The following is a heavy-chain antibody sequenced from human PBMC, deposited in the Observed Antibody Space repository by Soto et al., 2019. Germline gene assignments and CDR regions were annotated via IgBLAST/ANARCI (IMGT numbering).Heavy chain of an antibody. CDR1: GFTVSSKY. CDR2: ISGSGGST. D-gene: IGHD3-3*01. CDR3: AKSVEYYDFWSGYNTLYYYYYYMDV. Sequence: GGSLRLSCAASGFTVSSKYMSWVRQAPGKGLEWVSAISGSGGSTYYADSVKGRFTISRDNSKNTLYLQMNSLRAEDTAVYYCAKSVEYYDFWSGYNTLYYYYYYMDVWGKGTTVTVSS. J-gene: IGHJ6*03. V-gene: IGHV3-23*01.